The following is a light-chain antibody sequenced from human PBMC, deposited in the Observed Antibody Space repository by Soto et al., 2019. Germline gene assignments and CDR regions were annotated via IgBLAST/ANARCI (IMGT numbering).Light chain of an antibody. Sequence: EIVLTQSPATLFLSPGERATLSCRASQSIGTFLVWYQQKPGQAPRLLIYDASKRATGIPARFSGSGSGTDFTLTISSLEPEDFAVYYCQQRSNWPITFGQGTRLEIK. CDR2: DAS. CDR3: QQRSNWPIT. CDR1: QSIGTF. J-gene: IGKJ5*01. V-gene: IGKV3-11*01.